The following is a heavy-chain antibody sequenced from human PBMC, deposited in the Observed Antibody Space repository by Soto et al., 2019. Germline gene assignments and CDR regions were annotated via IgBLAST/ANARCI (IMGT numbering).Heavy chain of an antibody. CDR3: ARGRDHAYFDS. J-gene: IGHJ4*02. D-gene: IGHD2-21*02. CDR2: IYYSGST. CDR1: GGPISSGDYY. V-gene: IGHV4-31*03. Sequence: QVQLQESGPGLVKPSQTLSLTCTVSGGPISSGDYYWSWIRQHPGKGLEWIGYIYYSGSTYYNPSLESRVTISVDTSKSQFSLKLNSVTAADTAVYYCARGRDHAYFDSWGQGTLVTVSS.